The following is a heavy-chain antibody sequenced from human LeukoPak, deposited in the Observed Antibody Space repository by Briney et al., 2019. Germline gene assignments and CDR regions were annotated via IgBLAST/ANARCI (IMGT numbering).Heavy chain of an antibody. Sequence: GASVKVSCTASGYFFTGYYIHWVRQAPGQGLEWMGWINPNSGGTNYAQKFQGRVTMTRDTSISTAYMELSRLRSDDTAVYYCARWVAVAGTDFDYWGQGTLVTVSS. CDR3: ARWVAVAGTDFDY. D-gene: IGHD6-19*01. CDR1: GYFFTGYY. V-gene: IGHV1-2*02. CDR2: INPNSGGT. J-gene: IGHJ4*02.